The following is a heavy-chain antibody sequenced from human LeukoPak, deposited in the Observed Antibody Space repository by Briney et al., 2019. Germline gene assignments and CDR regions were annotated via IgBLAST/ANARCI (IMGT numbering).Heavy chain of an antibody. V-gene: IGHV3-48*04. D-gene: IGHD6-6*01. CDR2: ISSSSSTI. CDR3: GRDRSRAIDY. Sequence: GGSLRLSCAASGFTFSSYAMSWVRQAPGKGLEWVSYISSSSSTIYYADSVKGRFTISRDNAKNTLYLQMSSLRAEDTAVYYCGRDRSRAIDYWGQGTLVTVSS. CDR1: GFTFSSYA. J-gene: IGHJ4*02.